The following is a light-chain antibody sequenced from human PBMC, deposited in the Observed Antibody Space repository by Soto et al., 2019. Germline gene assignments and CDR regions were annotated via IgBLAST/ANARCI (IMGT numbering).Light chain of an antibody. J-gene: IGLJ1*01. V-gene: IGLV2-23*01. Sequence: SALXQPASVSGSPGQSITISCTGTSSDVGSYNLVSWYQQHPGKAPKLMIYEGSKRPSGVSNRFSGSKSGNTASLTISGLQAEDEADYYCCSYAGSSTFYVFGTGTKVTVL. CDR2: EGS. CDR1: SSDVGSYNL. CDR3: CSYAGSSTFYV.